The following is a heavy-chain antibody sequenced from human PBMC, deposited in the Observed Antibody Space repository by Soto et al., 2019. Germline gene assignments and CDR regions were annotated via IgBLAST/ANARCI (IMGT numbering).Heavy chain of an antibody. Sequence: EVQLVESGGGLVQPGGSLRLSCVASGFTFDYYWMHWVRQAPGEGLMWVSRLQTDGSHPDYADSVKGRFTISRDNAKXXXXXXXXXXXXXXXXXXXXXXXGDPDYWGQGTLVTXXS. D-gene: IGHD2-21*02. CDR2: LQTDGSHP. CDR1: GFTFDYYW. V-gene: IGHV3-74*01. J-gene: IGHJ4*02. CDR3: XXXGDPDY.